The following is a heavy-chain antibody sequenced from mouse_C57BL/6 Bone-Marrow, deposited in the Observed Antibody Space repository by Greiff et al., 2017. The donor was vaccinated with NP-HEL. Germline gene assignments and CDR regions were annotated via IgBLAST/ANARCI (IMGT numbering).Heavy chain of an antibody. CDR1: GFTFSSYG. Sequence: EVKLVESGGDLVKPGGSLKLSCAASGFTFSSYGMSWVHQTPDKRLEWVATISSGGSYTYYPDSVKGRFTISRDNAKNTLYLQMSSLKSEDTAMYYCARRSIDGLCDYWGQGTTLTVSS. D-gene: IGHD2-3*01. CDR2: ISSGGSYT. CDR3: ARRSIDGLCDY. J-gene: IGHJ2*01. V-gene: IGHV5-6*02.